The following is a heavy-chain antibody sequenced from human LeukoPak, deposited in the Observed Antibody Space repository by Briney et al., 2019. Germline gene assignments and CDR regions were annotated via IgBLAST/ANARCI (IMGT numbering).Heavy chain of an antibody. CDR2: IYYSGST. CDR3: ARHKDYYYSYMDV. V-gene: IGHV4-39*01. J-gene: IGHJ6*03. Sequence: SETLSLTCSVSGDSISTSSYYWGWIRQPPGKGLEWIGTIYYSGSTYYNPSLTSRVTISVDTSKNQFSLKLSSVTAADTAVYYCARHKDYYYSYMDVWGKGTAVTISS. CDR1: GDSISTSSYY.